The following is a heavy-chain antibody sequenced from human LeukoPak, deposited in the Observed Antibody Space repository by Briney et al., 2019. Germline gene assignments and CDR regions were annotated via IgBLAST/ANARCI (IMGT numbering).Heavy chain of an antibody. V-gene: IGHV3-48*01. J-gene: IGHJ4*02. D-gene: IGHD3-3*01. CDR2: ISGSSSSI. Sequence: GGSLRLSCAASGFTFSSYNMNWVRQAPGKGLEWLSFISGSSSSIYDADSVKGRFTISRNNAKNSLYLQMNSLRAEDTAVYYCAKLFGDATIFDSWGQGTLVTVSS. CDR1: GFTFSSYN. CDR3: AKLFGDATIFDS.